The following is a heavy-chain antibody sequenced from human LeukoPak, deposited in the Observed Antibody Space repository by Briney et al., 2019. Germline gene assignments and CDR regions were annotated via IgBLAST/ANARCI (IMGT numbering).Heavy chain of an antibody. D-gene: IGHD3-16*02. J-gene: IGHJ6*02. V-gene: IGHV4-39*07. CDR2: IYYSGST. CDR1: GGSISSSSYY. CDR3: ARAGSRLRLGELSLYGMDV. Sequence: SETLSLTCTVSGGSISSSSYYWGWIRQPPGKGLEWIGSIYYSGSTYYNPSLKSRVTISIDTSKKQFSLKLSSVTAADTAVYYCARAGSRLRLGELSLYGMDVWGQGTTVTVSS.